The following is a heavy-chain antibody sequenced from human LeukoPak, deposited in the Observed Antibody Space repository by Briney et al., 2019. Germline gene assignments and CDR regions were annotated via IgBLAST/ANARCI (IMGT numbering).Heavy chain of an antibody. CDR2: IKSKTDGGTT. J-gene: IGHJ4*02. D-gene: IGHD2-2*01. V-gene: IGHV3-15*01. CDR1: GFTFSNAW. CDR3: TTDLAYCSSTSCYEEEVYFDY. Sequence: GGSLRLSCAASGFTFSNAWMSWVRQAPGKGLEWVGRIKSKTDGGTTDYAAPVKGRFTISRDDSKNTLYLQMKSLKTEDTAVYYYTTDLAYCSSTSCYEEEVYFDYWGQGTLVTVSS.